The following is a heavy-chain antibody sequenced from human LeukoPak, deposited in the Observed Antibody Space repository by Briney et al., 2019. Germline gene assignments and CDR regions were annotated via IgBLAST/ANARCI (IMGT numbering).Heavy chain of an antibody. J-gene: IGHJ5*02. CDR2: IYYSGRT. Sequence: SETLSLTCNVSGGSISSYYWSWIRQPPGRGLEYIGYIYYSGRTNYNPSLKSRVTISVDTSKNQFSLKLSSVAAADTAVYYCARDHNGGVWFDPWGQGTLVTVSS. CDR3: ARDHNGGVWFDP. CDR1: GGSISSYY. D-gene: IGHD3-3*01. V-gene: IGHV4-59*01.